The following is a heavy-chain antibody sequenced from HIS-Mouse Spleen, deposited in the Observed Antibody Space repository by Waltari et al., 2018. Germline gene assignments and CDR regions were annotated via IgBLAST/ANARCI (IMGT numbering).Heavy chain of an antibody. V-gene: IGHV4-39*07. D-gene: IGHD6-13*01. CDR2: IYYSGST. CDR3: AREIPYSSSWYDWYFDL. Sequence: QLQLQESGPGLVKPSETLSLTCTVPGGSIRSISYYWGWIRQPPGKGLEWIGSIYYSGSTYYNPSLKSRVTISVDTSKNQFSLKLSSVTVADTAVYYCAREIPYSSSWYDWYFDLWGRGTLVTVSS. CDR1: GGSIRSISYY. J-gene: IGHJ2*01.